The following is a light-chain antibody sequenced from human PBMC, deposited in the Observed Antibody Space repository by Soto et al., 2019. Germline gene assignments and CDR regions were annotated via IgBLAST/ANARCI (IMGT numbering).Light chain of an antibody. CDR1: QSISAW. V-gene: IGKV1-5*01. J-gene: IGKJ1*01. Sequence: DIQMTQSPPTLSASVGERVTSTCRASQSISAWLAWYQQKPGQSPKLLIFDASTLESGVPSRFSGSWSGTEFTLTINGLQPDDFATYYCQHYNSYSEAFGQGTKVDIK. CDR2: DAS. CDR3: QHYNSYSEA.